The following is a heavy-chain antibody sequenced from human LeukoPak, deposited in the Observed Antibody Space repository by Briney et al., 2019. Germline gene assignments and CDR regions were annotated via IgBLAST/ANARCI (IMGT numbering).Heavy chain of an antibody. J-gene: IGHJ3*02. CDR3: ARHRYLSAFDI. Sequence: PSETLSLTCTVFGGSISSYYWSWIRQPPGKGLEWIGYIYYSGSTNYNPSLKSRVTISVDTSKNQFSLKLSSVTAADTAVYYCARHRYLSAFDIWGQGTMVTVSS. V-gene: IGHV4-59*08. D-gene: IGHD3-9*01. CDR2: IYYSGST. CDR1: GGSISSYY.